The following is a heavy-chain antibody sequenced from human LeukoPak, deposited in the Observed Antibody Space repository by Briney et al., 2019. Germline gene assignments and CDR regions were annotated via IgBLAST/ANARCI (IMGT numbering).Heavy chain of an antibody. Sequence: PGGSLRLSCAASGFTFSSYGMHWVRQAPGKGLEWVSMIYRGGSTYYADSVKGRFTISRDNSKNTLYLQMNSLRAEDTAVYYCARTDDSSGYPFYYYGMDVWGQGTTVTASS. CDR3: ARTDDSSGYPFYYYGMDV. J-gene: IGHJ6*02. CDR2: IYRGGST. V-gene: IGHV3-NL1*01. CDR1: GFTFSSYG. D-gene: IGHD3-22*01.